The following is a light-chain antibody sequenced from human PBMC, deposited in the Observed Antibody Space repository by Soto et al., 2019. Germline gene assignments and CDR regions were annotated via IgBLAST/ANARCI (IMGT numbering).Light chain of an antibody. CDR2: DAS. Sequence: DIQMTQSPSSLSASVGDRVTITCQASQDIKNYLNWYQQKSGKAPKLLIYDASDLETGVPSRFSGSGSGTDFTFNINSLQPEDNATSYSKQYDNLPLNFGGGTKVEIK. V-gene: IGKV1-33*01. CDR1: QDIKNY. CDR3: KQYDNLPLN. J-gene: IGKJ4*01.